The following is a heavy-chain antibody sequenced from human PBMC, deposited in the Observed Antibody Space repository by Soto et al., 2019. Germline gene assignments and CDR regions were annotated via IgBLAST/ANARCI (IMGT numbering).Heavy chain of an antibody. V-gene: IGHV3-23*01. D-gene: IGHD5-12*01. J-gene: IGHJ5*02. Sequence: EVQLLESGGDLVQPGGSLRLSCAASGFTFSNSVMTWVRQAPGKGLDWVSSITASGDVEAYADSVRARFTISRDNSKNTLSLQISSLRVDDTAVYYCAKGSSREGYTWGQGTLVTVSS. CDR3: AKGSSREGYT. CDR2: ITASGDVE. CDR1: GFTFSNSV.